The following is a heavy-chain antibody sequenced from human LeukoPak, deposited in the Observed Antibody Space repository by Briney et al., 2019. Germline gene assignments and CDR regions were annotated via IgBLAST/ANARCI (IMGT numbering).Heavy chain of an antibody. CDR1: GGSFSGYY. D-gene: IGHD1-26*01. CDR3: ARDRSSGSYYYFDY. V-gene: IGHV4-34*01. J-gene: IGHJ4*02. Sequence: PSETLSLTCAVYGGSFSGYYWSWIRQPPGKGLEWIGEINHSGSTNYNPSLKSRVTISVDTSKNQFSLRLSSVTAADTAVYYCARDRSSGSYYYFDYWGQGTLVTVSS. CDR2: INHSGST.